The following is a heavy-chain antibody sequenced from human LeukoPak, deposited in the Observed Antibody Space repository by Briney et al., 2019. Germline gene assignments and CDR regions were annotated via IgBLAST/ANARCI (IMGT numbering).Heavy chain of an antibody. Sequence: GGSLRLSCVASGFTFGSYNMNWVRQAPGRGLEWVSYISNSSGTIYYADSVKGRFTISRDNAKNSLYLQMNSLRAEDTAVYCTTHSGGYWGQGTLVTVSS. CDR1: GFTFGSYN. D-gene: IGHD6-19*01. J-gene: IGHJ4*02. V-gene: IGHV3-48*01. CDR3: THSGGY. CDR2: ISNSSGTI.